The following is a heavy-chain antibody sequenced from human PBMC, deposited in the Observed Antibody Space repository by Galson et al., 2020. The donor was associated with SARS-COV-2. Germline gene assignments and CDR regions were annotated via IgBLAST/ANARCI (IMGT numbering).Heavy chain of an antibody. V-gene: IGHV1-18*04. CDR2: ISAYNGDT. Sequence: ASVKVSCKASDYIFTSYGISWIRQAPGQGLEWTGWISAYNGDTNYAQNFKGRVTMTTDTSIDIAYMELTGLRSDDSATYYCARDWPGKTTAFDIWGQGTKVTVSS. CDR1: DYIFTSYG. J-gene: IGHJ3*02. CDR3: ARDWPGKTTAFDI.